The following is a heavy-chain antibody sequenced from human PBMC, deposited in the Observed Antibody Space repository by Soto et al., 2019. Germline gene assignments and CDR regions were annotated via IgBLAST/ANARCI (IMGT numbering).Heavy chain of an antibody. CDR3: ARVAPLVGAARYWSFDL. CDR2: IDYRGNI. Sequence: QLHLQESGPGLVEPSETLSRTCAVSGGSMTSTSYSWGWIRQPPGDGLEWIGSIDYRGNIYYNSALKSRATISVDPSKKQFSLNLNSVTAADSAVYHCARVAPLVGAARYWSFDLWGRGTRVSV. V-gene: IGHV4-39*01. D-gene: IGHD2-15*01. J-gene: IGHJ2*01. CDR1: GGSMTSTSYS.